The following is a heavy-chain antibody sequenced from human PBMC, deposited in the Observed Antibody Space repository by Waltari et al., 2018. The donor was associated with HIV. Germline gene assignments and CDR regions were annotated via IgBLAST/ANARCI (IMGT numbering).Heavy chain of an antibody. CDR3: ARVWGIAARQLDH. Sequence: EVQLVQSGAEVKKPGESLKISCQGSGFSFTTHGIAWVRQMSGKGLEWRGVVYPSDSDTRYSPSFQGQVTISADKSIRTAYLQWSSLRASDTALYYCARVWGIAARQLDHWGQGTLVTVSS. D-gene: IGHD6-6*01. CDR1: GFSFTTHG. V-gene: IGHV5-51*01. J-gene: IGHJ4*02. CDR2: VYPSDSDT.